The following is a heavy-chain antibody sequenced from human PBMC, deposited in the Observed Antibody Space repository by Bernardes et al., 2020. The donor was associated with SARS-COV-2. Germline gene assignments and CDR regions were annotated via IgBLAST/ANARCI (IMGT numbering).Heavy chain of an antibody. V-gene: IGHV4-34*01. CDR1: GGSFSGYY. CDR3: AREQRTSSIAARRYWYFDL. D-gene: IGHD6-6*01. J-gene: IGHJ2*01. CDR2: INHSGST. Sequence: SETLSLTCAVYGGSFSGYYWSWIRQPPGKGLEWIGEINHSGSTNYNPSLKSRVTISVDTSKNQFSLKLSSVTAADTAVYYCAREQRTSSIAARRYWYFDLWGRGTLVTVSS.